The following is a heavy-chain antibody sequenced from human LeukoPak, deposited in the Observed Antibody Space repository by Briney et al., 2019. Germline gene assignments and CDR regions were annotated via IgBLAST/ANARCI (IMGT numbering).Heavy chain of an antibody. J-gene: IGHJ2*01. CDR1: GGSISSYY. Sequence: SETLSLTCTVSGGSISSYYWSWIRQPPGKGLEWIGYIYYSGSTNYNPPLKSRVTISVDTSKNQFSLKLSSVTAADTAVYYCARDYSGSYYGYFDLWGRGTLVTVSS. V-gene: IGHV4-59*01. CDR2: IYYSGST. CDR3: ARDYSGSYYGYFDL. D-gene: IGHD1-26*01.